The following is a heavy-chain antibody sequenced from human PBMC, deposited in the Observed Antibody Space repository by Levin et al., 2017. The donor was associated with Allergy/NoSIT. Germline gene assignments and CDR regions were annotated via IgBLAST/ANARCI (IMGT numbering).Heavy chain of an antibody. CDR1: GDSVSTSSYY. Sequence: SQTLSLTCTVSGDSVSTSSYYWSWIRQPPGKGLEWIGYISYSGSTNYNPSLKSRVTISVDTSKNQFSLKLSTVAAADAAVYYCSRSRDGSGYYNWGQGTLVTVSS. V-gene: IGHV4-61*01. J-gene: IGHJ4*02. CDR2: ISYSGST. D-gene: IGHD3-22*01. CDR3: SRSRDGSGYYN.